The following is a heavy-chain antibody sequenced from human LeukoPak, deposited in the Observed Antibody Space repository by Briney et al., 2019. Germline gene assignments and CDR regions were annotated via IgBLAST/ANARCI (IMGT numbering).Heavy chain of an antibody. CDR1: GFTFSSYA. J-gene: IGHJ2*01. Sequence: GGSLRLSCAASGFTFSSYAMSWVRQAPGKGLEWVSAISGSGGSTYYADSVKGRFTISRDNSKNTLYLQMNSLRAEDTAVYYCAKRVAAAGSHWYFDLWGRGTLVTVSS. D-gene: IGHD6-13*01. V-gene: IGHV3-23*01. CDR3: AKRVAAAGSHWYFDL. CDR2: ISGSGGST.